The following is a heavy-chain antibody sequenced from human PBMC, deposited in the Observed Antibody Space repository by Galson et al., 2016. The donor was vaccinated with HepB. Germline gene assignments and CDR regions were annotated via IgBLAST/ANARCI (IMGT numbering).Heavy chain of an antibody. CDR2: ISSSSSYI. D-gene: IGHD1-14*01. CDR3: VRETLRGTRFDN. J-gene: IGHJ4*02. Sequence: SLRLSCAASGYPFSQYNMNWVRQAPGKGLEWVSFISSSSSYIYYVDSVKGRFTISRDNAKNSLYLQMDSLRAEDTAVYYCVRETLRGTRFDNWGQGTLATFAS. V-gene: IGHV3-21*01. CDR1: GYPFSQYN.